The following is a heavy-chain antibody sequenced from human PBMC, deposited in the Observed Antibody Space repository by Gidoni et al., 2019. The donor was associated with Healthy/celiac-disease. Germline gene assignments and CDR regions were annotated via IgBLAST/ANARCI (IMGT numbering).Heavy chain of an antibody. CDR3: ARERDTGTYYYGMDV. D-gene: IGHD5-18*01. V-gene: IGHV4-31*03. J-gene: IGHJ6*02. Sequence: QVQLQESGPGLVKPSQTLSLTCTVSGGSISRGGYYWRWIRQHPGKGLEWIGYIYYSGSTYYNPSLKSRVTISADTSKNQFSLKLSSVTAADTAVYYCARERDTGTYYYGMDVWGQGTTVTVSS. CDR2: IYYSGST. CDR1: GGSISRGGYY.